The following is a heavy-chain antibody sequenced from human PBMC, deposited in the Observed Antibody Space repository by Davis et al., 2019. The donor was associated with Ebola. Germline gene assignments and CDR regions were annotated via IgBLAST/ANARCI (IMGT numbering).Heavy chain of an antibody. CDR3: ARKTSYSDTSGYYYWYFDL. Sequence: PSETLSLTCAVSGGSMTRSNWWSWVRQPPGKGLEWIGEIYPGGSTSYNPSLQSRVTISIEKSENQFSLKLSSVTAADTAVYFCARKTSYSDTSGYYYWYFDLWGRGTLVTVSS. J-gene: IGHJ2*01. CDR2: IYPGGST. V-gene: IGHV4-4*02. D-gene: IGHD3-22*01. CDR1: GGSMTRSNW.